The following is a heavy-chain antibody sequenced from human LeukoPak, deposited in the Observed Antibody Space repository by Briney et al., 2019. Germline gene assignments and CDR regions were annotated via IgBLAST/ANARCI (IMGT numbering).Heavy chain of an antibody. D-gene: IGHD3-9*01. CDR1: GGTFSSYA. CDR3: ARSVRRRLTGSEFDY. Sequence: SVKVSCKASGGTFSSYAISWVRQAPGQGLEWMGGIIPIFGTANYAQKFQGGVTITADESTSTAYMELSSLRSEDTAVYYCARSVRRRLTGSEFDYWGQGTLVTVSS. V-gene: IGHV1-69*13. CDR2: IIPIFGTA. J-gene: IGHJ4*02.